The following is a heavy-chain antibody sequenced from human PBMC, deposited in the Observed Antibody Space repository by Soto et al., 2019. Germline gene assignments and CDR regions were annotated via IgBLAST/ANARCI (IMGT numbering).Heavy chain of an antibody. Sequence: QVQLVQSGAEVKKPGASVKVSCKASGYIFTTYDINWVRQATGQGLGWMGWLNPNSGNTGYAQKFQGRVTMTRNTSISTAYMELSSLRFEDTAVYYCATVRFWGSYANWGQGTLVTVST. J-gene: IGHJ4*02. CDR3: ATVRFWGSYAN. D-gene: IGHD3-16*01. V-gene: IGHV1-8*01. CDR1: GYIFTTYD. CDR2: LNPNSGNT.